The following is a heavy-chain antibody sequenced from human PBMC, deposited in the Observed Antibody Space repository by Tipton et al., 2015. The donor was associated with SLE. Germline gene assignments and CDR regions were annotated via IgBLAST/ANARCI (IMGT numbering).Heavy chain of an antibody. D-gene: IGHD3/OR15-3a*01. Sequence: LRLSCTVSGGSISSYYWSWIRQPPGKGLEWIGYIYYSGSTNCNPSLKSRVTISVDTSKNQFSLKLSSVTAADTAVYYCARGTGPDAFDIWGQGTMVTVSS. J-gene: IGHJ3*02. CDR2: IYYSGST. V-gene: IGHV4-59*01. CDR3: ARGTGPDAFDI. CDR1: GGSISSYY.